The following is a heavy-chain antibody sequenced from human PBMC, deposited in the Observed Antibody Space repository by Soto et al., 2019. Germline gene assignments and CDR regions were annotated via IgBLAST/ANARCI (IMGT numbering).Heavy chain of an antibody. CDR3: ARGHYGDNVLLGMDV. V-gene: IGHV1-18*01. CDR2: ISGYNGNT. J-gene: IGHJ6*02. Sequence: QGRLVQSGAEVKKPGASVKVSCKTSGYSFSSYGTSWVRQAPGQGLEWMGWISGYNGNTKYAQKVQDRITMTTDTSTSTADMELSSLRSDDTAVYYCARGHYGDNVLLGMDVWGQGTTVTFSS. CDR1: GYSFSSYG. D-gene: IGHD4-17*01.